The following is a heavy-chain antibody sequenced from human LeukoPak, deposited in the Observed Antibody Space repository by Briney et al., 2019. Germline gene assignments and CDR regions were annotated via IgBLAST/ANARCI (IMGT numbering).Heavy chain of an antibody. CDR2: IWYDGSNK. J-gene: IGHJ3*02. V-gene: IGHV3-33*01. CDR3: AREMLTTSIGDDAFDI. D-gene: IGHD4/OR15-4a*01. Sequence: PGRSLRLSCAASGFTFSSYGMHWVRQAPGKGLEWVAVIWYDGSNKYSADSVKGRFTISRDNSKNTLYLQMNSLRAEDTAVYYCAREMLTTSIGDDAFDIWGQGTMVTVSS. CDR1: GFTFSSYG.